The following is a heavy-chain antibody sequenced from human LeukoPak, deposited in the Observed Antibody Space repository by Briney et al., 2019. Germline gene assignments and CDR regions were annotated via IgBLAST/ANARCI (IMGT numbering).Heavy chain of an antibody. D-gene: IGHD1-26*01. Sequence: GGSLRLSCAASGFTFSSYSMNCIRQAPGKWLEWVSYISSSSSTISYADSVKGRFTISRDNAKNSLYLQMNSLRDEDTAVYYCARRSAGGSYYLDYWGQGTLVTVSS. CDR1: GFTFSSYS. J-gene: IGHJ4*02. V-gene: IGHV3-48*02. CDR3: ARRSAGGSYYLDY. CDR2: ISSSSSTI.